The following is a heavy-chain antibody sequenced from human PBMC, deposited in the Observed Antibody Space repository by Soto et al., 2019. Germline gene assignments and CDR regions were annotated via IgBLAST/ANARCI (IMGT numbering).Heavy chain of an antibody. V-gene: IGHV4-59*08. CDR3: ARHVYALVLDY. J-gene: IGHJ4*02. Sequence: SETLSLTCTVSGGSISSYYWSWIRQPPGKGLEWIGYIYYSGSTNYNPSLKSRVTISVDTSKNQFSLKLSSVTAADTAVYYCARHVYALVLDYWGQGTLVTVSS. CDR2: IYYSGST. D-gene: IGHD2-8*01. CDR1: GGSISSYY.